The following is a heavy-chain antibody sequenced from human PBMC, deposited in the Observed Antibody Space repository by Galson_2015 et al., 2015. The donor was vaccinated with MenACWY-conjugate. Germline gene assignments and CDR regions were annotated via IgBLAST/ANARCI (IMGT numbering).Heavy chain of an antibody. CDR1: GFPFRNFA. V-gene: IGHV3-33*01. D-gene: IGHD3-10*01. CDR3: AREYGSGRTTIHLDY. J-gene: IGHJ4*02. CDR2: IWNDAAQQ. Sequence: SLRLSCAGSGFPFRNFAMHWVRQPPGKGLEWVALIWNDAAQQYYADSMEGRVTISRDNSKSTLFLQIDNVRVEDSGIYFCAREYGSGRTTIHLDYWGPG.